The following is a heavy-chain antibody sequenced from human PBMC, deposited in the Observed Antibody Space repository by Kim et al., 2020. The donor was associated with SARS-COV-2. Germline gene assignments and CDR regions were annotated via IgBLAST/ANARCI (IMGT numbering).Heavy chain of an antibody. J-gene: IGHJ4*02. D-gene: IGHD4-17*01. Sequence: ADAVQSHFPISRDNANNSRYLQMNSLRAGDTAVYYCARGGRYGDPNYFDYWGQGTLVTVSS. CDR3: ARGGRYGDPNYFDY. V-gene: IGHV3-11*05.